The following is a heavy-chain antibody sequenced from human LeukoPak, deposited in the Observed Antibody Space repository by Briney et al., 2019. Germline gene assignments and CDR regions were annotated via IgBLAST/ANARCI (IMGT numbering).Heavy chain of an antibody. CDR1: GASISSYY. V-gene: IGHV4-4*07. CDR3: ARVAVLGIAAISLDY. Sequence: SETLSLTCTVSGASISSYYWSWIRQPAGKGLEWIGRIYTSGSTNYNPSLKSRVTISVDTSKNQFSLKLSSVTAADTAVYYCARVAVLGIAAISLDYWGQGTLVTVSS. J-gene: IGHJ4*02. CDR2: IYTSGST. D-gene: IGHD6-13*01.